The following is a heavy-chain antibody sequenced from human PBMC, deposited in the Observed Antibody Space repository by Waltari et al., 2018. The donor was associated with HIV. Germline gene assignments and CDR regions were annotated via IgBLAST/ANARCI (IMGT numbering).Heavy chain of an antibody. CDR3: ARGYSAQNPKLGAGGY. J-gene: IGHJ4*02. D-gene: IGHD7-27*01. Sequence: QLVQSGAEVKKPGASVKVSCKASGYTFSNYYLHWVRQAPGQGLEWLGWSNPRSGDTHYAHKFQGGVTITRDTSISTVYMELSRLTYDDTADYYCARGYSAQNPKLGAGGYWGQGTLVTVSS. CDR2: SNPRSGDT. V-gene: IGHV1-2*02. CDR1: GYTFSNYY.